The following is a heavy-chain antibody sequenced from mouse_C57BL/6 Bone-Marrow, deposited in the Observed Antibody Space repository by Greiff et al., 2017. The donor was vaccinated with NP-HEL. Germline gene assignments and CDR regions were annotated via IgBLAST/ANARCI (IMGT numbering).Heavy chain of an antibody. CDR1: GFSLTSYA. D-gene: IGHD1-1*01. Sequence: VKLMESGPGLVAPSQSLSITCTVSGFSLTSYAISWVRQPPGKGLEWLGVIWTGGGTNYNSALKSRLSISKDNSKSQVFLKMNSLQTDDTARYYCARNQRDYNDSSYDWYFDVWGTGTTVTVSS. V-gene: IGHV2-9-1*01. J-gene: IGHJ1*03. CDR2: IWTGGGT. CDR3: ARNQRDYNDSSYDWYFDV.